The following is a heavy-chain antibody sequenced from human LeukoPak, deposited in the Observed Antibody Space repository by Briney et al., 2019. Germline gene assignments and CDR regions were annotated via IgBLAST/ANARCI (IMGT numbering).Heavy chain of an antibody. CDR3: AREEMADRAFDI. J-gene: IGHJ3*02. CDR2: IYPGDSDT. V-gene: IGHV5-51*01. D-gene: IGHD5-24*01. CDR1: GYSFTSYW. Sequence: GESLKISXKGSGYSFTSYWISCVRQMPGKGLEWMGIIYPGDSDTRYSPSFQGQVTISADKSISTAYLQWSSLKASDTAMYYCAREEMADRAFDIWGQGTMVTVSS.